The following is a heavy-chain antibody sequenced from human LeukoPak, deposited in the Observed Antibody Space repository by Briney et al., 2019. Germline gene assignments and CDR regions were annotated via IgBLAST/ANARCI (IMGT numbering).Heavy chain of an antibody. CDR2: IYYSGST. CDR3: AGASYDSSGVH. J-gene: IGHJ4*02. CDR1: GFTFNNYH. Sequence: GSLRLSCATSGFTFNNYHMSWIRQPPGKGLEWIGYIYYSGSTNYNPSLKSRVTISVDTSKNQFSLKLSSVTAADTAVYYCAGASYDSSGVHWGQGTLVTVSS. D-gene: IGHD3-22*01. V-gene: IGHV4-59*01.